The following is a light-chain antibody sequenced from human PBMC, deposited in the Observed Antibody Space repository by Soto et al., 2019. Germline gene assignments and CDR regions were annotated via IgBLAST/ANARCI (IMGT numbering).Light chain of an antibody. V-gene: IGLV2-14*03. CDR3: CSYRITNTRVV. CDR1: SSDIGGYDY. CDR2: DVS. Sequence: QSALTQPASVSGSPGQSITISCTGTSSDIGGYDYVSWYQHHPGEAPKVIIYDVSDRPSGVSNRFSGSRSGSTASLTISGLRAEDEADYYCCSYRITNTRVVFGGGTKLTVL. J-gene: IGLJ2*01.